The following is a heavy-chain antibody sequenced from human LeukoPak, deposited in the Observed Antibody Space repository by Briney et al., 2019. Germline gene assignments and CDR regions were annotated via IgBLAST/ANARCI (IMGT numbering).Heavy chain of an antibody. D-gene: IGHD3-16*02. CDR2: ISSSSSYI. CDR1: GFTFSSYS. J-gene: IGHJ4*02. Sequence: GGSLRLSCAASGFTFSSYSMNWVRQAPGKGLEWVSSISSSSSYIYYADSVKGRFPISRDNAKNSLYLQMNSLRAEDTAVYYCARDALTSSVWGSYRQPIDYWGQGTLVTVSS. CDR3: ARDALTSSVWGSYRQPIDY. V-gene: IGHV3-21*01.